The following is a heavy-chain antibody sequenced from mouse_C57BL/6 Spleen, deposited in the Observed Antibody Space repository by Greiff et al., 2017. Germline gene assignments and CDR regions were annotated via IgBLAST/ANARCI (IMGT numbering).Heavy chain of an antibody. V-gene: IGHV6-6*01. CDR3: TRPDYYDYDDAIDY. D-gene: IGHD2-4*01. CDR2: IRNTANNHAT. J-gene: IGHJ4*01. CDR1: GFTFSDAW. Sequence: EVKVVESGGGLVQPGGSMKLSCAASGFTFSDAWMDWVRQAPEKGLEWVAEIRNTANNHATYYAESVKGRFTISRDDSKSSDYLRMNSLSAEDTGIDYCTRPDYYDYDDAIDYWGQGTSVTVSS.